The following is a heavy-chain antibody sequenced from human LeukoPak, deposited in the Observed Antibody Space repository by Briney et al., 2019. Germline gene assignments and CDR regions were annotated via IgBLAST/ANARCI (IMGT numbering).Heavy chain of an antibody. D-gene: IGHD3-22*01. Sequence: SETLSLTCTVSGGSISSYYWSWIRQPPGKGLEWIGYIYYSGSTNYNPSLKSRVTISVDTSKNQFSLKLSSVTAADTAVYYCASRYYYDSSGYPGPNAFDIWGQGTMVTVSS. V-gene: IGHV4-59*08. CDR3: ASRYYYDSSGYPGPNAFDI. J-gene: IGHJ3*02. CDR2: IYYSGST. CDR1: GGSISSYY.